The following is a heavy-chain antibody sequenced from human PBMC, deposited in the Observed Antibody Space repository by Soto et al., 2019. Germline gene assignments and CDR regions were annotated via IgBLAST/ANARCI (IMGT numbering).Heavy chain of an antibody. CDR1: GFTFSSYA. V-gene: IGHV3-30-3*01. J-gene: IGHJ2*01. CDR2: ISYDGSNK. D-gene: IGHD4-4*01. CDR3: ARPLWRDDYNWGYFDL. Sequence: QVQLVESGGGVVQPGRSLRLSCAASGFTFSSYAMHWVRQVPGKGLEWVAVISYDGSNKYYADSMKGRFTISRDNXKXTLYLQMNSLRAEDTAVYYCARPLWRDDYNWGYFDLWGRGTLVTVSS.